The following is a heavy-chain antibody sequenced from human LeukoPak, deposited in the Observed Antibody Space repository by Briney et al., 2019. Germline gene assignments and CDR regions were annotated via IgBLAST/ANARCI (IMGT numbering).Heavy chain of an antibody. Sequence: PGGSLRLSCTASGFTFGDYAMSWVRQAPGKGLEWVGFIRSKAYGGTTEYAASVKGRFTISRDDSKSIAYLQMNSLKTEDTAVYYCTRDPSITIFGVAGTLGMYVWGQGTTVTVSS. J-gene: IGHJ6*02. CDR3: TRDPSITIFGVAGTLGMYV. D-gene: IGHD3-3*01. CDR1: GFTFGDYA. V-gene: IGHV3-49*04. CDR2: IRSKAYGGTT.